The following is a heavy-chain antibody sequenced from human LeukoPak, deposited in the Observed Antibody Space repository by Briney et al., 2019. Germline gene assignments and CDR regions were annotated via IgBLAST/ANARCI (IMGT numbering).Heavy chain of an antibody. CDR2: ISASTLST. D-gene: IGHD2/OR15-2a*01. J-gene: IGHJ4*02. CDR3: AKTPREYYFDY. CDR1: GFIFSSYA. V-gene: IGHV3-23*01. Sequence: PGGSLRLSCAASGFIFSSYAMGWVRQAPGKGLEWVSAISASTLSTYYADSVKGRFTISRDNSKNTLYLQMNSLRAEDTAVYYCAKTPREYYFDYWGQGSLVTVSS.